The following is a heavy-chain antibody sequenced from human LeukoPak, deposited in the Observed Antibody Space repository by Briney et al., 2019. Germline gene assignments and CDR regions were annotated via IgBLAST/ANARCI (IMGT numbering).Heavy chain of an antibody. V-gene: IGHV3-15*01. J-gene: IGHJ4*02. CDR1: GFTLSNAW. CDR3: TTDVASCCYTGGY. Sequence: GGPLRLSCAASGFTLSNAWMSWVRQAPGKGLEWVGRIKSKTDGGTTDYAAPVKGRFTISRDDSKNTLYLQMNSLKTEDTAVYYCTTDVASCCYTGGYWGQGTLVTVSS. D-gene: IGHD2-2*02. CDR2: IKSKTDGGTT.